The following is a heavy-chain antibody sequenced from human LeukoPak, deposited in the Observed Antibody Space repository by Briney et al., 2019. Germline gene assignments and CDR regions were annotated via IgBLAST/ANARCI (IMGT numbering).Heavy chain of an antibody. CDR1: GFTFSNFA. Sequence: GGSLRLSCAASGFTFSNFAMHWVRQAPGKGLEWVAFIQSDGTTENYADSVKGRFTLSRDNSKNTLFLQMNSLRAEDTAVYYCTKGFSFHFDYRGQGNLVTVSP. CDR3: TKGFSFHFDY. J-gene: IGHJ4*02. V-gene: IGHV3-30*02. CDR2: IQSDGTTE.